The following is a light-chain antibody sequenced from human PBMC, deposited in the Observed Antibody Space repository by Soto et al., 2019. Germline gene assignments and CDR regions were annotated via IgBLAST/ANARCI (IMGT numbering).Light chain of an antibody. V-gene: IGLV2-23*01. CDR2: EGS. Sequence: QSALTQPASVSGSPGQSITISCTGTSSDVGSYNFVSWYQQHPGKAPKFIIYEGSKRPSGVSNRFSGSKSDNTASLTISGLQADDEADYYCCSYAGSSTVVFGGGTKLTVL. CDR3: CSYAGSSTVV. J-gene: IGLJ2*01. CDR1: SSDVGSYNF.